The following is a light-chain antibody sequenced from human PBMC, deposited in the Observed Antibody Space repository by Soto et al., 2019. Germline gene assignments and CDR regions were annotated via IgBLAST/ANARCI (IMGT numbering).Light chain of an antibody. Sequence: DIQMTQSPSSLSASVGDRVTITCQASQDMSNYLNWYQQKPGKAPKLLIYDASNLETGVPSRFSGSGSGTDFTFTISSLQPEDIATYYCQQYDNLPPLTFGPGTKVDIK. CDR2: DAS. V-gene: IGKV1-33*01. CDR3: QQYDNLPPLT. J-gene: IGKJ3*01. CDR1: QDMSNY.